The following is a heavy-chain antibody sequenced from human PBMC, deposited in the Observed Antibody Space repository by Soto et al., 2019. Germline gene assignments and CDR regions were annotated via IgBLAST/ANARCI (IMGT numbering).Heavy chain of an antibody. D-gene: IGHD6-19*01. CDR3: AKGVPGIAVAGTGYFQH. CDR1: GFTFSSYA. J-gene: IGHJ1*01. Sequence: EVQLLESGGGLVQPGGSLRLSCAASGFTFSSYAMSWVRQAPGKGLEWVSGISGSGDSTYYADSVKGRFTISRDNSKNTLYLQMNSLRAEDTAVYYCAKGVPGIAVAGTGYFQHWGQGTLSPSPQ. CDR2: ISGSGDST. V-gene: IGHV3-23*01.